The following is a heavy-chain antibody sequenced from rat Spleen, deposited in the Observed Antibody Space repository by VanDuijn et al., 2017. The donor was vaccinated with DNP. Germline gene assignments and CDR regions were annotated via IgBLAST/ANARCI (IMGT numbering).Heavy chain of an antibody. J-gene: IGHJ3*01. CDR1: GFTFDNYW. V-gene: IGHV5-31*01. CDR2: ITTSGDST. D-gene: IGHD1-3*01. Sequence: EVQLVESGGDLVQPGRSLKLSCVASGFTFDNYWMTWIRQVPGKGLEWVASITTSGDSTSSPDSVKGRFTISRDNANSTLYLQMDSLRSEDTASYYCARHGSFNWFPYWGQGTLVTVSS. CDR3: ARHGSFNWFPY.